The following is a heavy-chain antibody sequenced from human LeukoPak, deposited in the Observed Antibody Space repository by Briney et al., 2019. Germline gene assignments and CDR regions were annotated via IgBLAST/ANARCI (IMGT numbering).Heavy chain of an antibody. CDR1: GFTFSSYW. D-gene: IGHD3-10*01. CDR2: INGDGRNI. J-gene: IGHJ4*02. Sequence: GGSLRLSCVASGFTFSSYWMHWVRQDPRKGLVWVSRINGDGRNINYADSVRGRFTISRDNAKNTLYLQMNSLRAEDTAVYYCAKAGSGSYYKAPFDYWGQGTLVTVSS. V-gene: IGHV3-74*01. CDR3: AKAGSGSYYKAPFDY.